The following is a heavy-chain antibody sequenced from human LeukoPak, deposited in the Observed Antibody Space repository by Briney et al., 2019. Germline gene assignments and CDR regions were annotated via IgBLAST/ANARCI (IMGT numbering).Heavy chain of an antibody. CDR3: VKDMAGNYDY. Sequence: GSLRLSCAASGFTFSSYAMSWVRQAPGKGLEWVSAISGSGGSTYYADSVTGRFTISRDNAENTLYLQMNSLRAEDTAIYYCVKDMAGNYDYWGQGTLVTVSS. CDR2: ISGSGGST. J-gene: IGHJ4*02. V-gene: IGHV3-23*01. D-gene: IGHD4-11*01. CDR1: GFTFSSYA.